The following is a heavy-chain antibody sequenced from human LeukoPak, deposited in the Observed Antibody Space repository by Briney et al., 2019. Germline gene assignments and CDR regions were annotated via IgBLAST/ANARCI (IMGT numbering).Heavy chain of an antibody. CDR2: IYYSGST. Sequence: SETLSLTCTVSGGSISSYYWSWIRQPPGKGLEWIGYIYYSGSTNYNPSLKSRVTISVDTSKNQFSLKLSSVTAADTAVYYCAVRWFGEHLGDYWGQGTLVTVSS. CDR1: GGSISSYY. J-gene: IGHJ4*02. V-gene: IGHV4-59*12. CDR3: AVRWFGEHLGDY. D-gene: IGHD3-10*01.